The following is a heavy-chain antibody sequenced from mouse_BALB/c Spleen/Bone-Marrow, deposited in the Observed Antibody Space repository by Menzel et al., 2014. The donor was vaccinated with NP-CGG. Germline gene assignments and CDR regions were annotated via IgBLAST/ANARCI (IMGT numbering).Heavy chain of an antibody. CDR1: GFTFSSFG. Sequence: EVKLMESGGGLVQPGGSRKLSCAASGFTFSSFGMHWVRQAPEKGLEWVAYISSGSSTIYYADTVKGRFTISRDNPKNTLFLQMTSLRSEDTAMYYCARGGNYVWFAYWGQGTLVTVSA. CDR2: ISSGSSTI. V-gene: IGHV5-17*02. D-gene: IGHD2-1*01. J-gene: IGHJ3*01. CDR3: ARGGNYVWFAY.